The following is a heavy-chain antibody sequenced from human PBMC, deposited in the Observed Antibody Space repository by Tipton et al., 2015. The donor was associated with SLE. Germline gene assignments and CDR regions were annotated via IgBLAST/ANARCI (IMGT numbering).Heavy chain of an antibody. CDR1: GYTFTSYY. Sequence: QSGAEVKKPGASVRVSCKASGYTFTSYYMHWVRQAPGQGLEWMGIINPSGGSTSYAQKFQGRVTMTRDTSTSTVYMELSRLRSEDTAVYYCARGDRTHDAFDIWGQGTMVTVSS. J-gene: IGHJ3*02. CDR3: ARGDRTHDAFDI. V-gene: IGHV1-46*01. CDR2: INPSGGST.